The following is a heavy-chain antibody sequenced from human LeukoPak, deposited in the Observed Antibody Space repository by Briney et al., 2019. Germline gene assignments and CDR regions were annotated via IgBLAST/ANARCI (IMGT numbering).Heavy chain of an antibody. V-gene: IGHV3-30*04. CDR1: GFTFSSYA. J-gene: IGHJ3*02. CDR3: ARALLELDAFDI. Sequence: GGSLRLSCAASGFTFSSYAMHWVRQAPGKGLEWVAVISYDGSNKYYADSVRGRFTISRDNSKNTLYLQMNSLRAEDTAVYYCARALLELDAFDIWGQGTMVTVSS. CDR2: ISYDGSNK. D-gene: IGHD1-7*01.